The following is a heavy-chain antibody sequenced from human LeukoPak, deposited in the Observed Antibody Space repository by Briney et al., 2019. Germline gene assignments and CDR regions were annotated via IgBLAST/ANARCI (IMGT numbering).Heavy chain of an antibody. J-gene: IGHJ4*02. CDR2: IYHSGST. CDR3: ARVGPVVGTDFDY. CDR1: GYSISSGYY. D-gene: IGHD6-19*01. V-gene: IGHV4-38-2*02. Sequence: SETLSLTCTVSGYSISSGYYWGWIRQPPGKGLEWIGSIYHSGSTYYNPSLKSRVTISVDTSKNQFSLKLSSVTAADTAVYYCARVGPVVGTDFDYWGQGTLVTVSS.